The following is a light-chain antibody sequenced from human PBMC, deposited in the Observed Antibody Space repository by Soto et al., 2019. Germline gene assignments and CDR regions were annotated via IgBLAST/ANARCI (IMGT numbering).Light chain of an antibody. Sequence: EIVLTQSPATLSLSPGERATLSCRASQSVSSYLAWYHQKPGQAPRVLIYDTSNRATGIPARFSGSGSGTDFTLTISSLEPEDFAVYYCQQRSNWLALTFGGGTKVEIK. CDR3: QQRSNWLALT. V-gene: IGKV3-11*01. CDR2: DTS. CDR1: QSVSSY. J-gene: IGKJ4*01.